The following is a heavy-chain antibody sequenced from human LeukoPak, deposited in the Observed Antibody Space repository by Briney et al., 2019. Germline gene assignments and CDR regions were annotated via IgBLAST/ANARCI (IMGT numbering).Heavy chain of an antibody. D-gene: IGHD3-3*01. J-gene: IGHJ1*01. CDR3: ARQGSDYDFWSGYQRYFQH. Sequence: SETLSLTCTVSGGSMRSYYWSWIRQPPGKGLEWIGSIYYSGSTYYNPSLKSRVTISVDTSKNQFSLKLSSVTAADTAVYYCARQGSDYDFWSGYQRYFQHWGQGTLVTVSS. V-gene: IGHV4-39*01. CDR2: IYYSGST. CDR1: GGSMRSYY.